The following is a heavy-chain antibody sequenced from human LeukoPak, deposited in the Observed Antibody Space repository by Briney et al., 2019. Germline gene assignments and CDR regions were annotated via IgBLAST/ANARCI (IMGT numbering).Heavy chain of an antibody. CDR1: GFTFSDYY. J-gene: IGHJ4*02. D-gene: IGHD1-26*01. CDR3: ARVGRGWTWEQEQIDN. Sequence: GGSLRLSCAASGFTFSDYYMSWIRQAPGMGLEWVSYISSSGSTIYYADSVKGRFTISRDNAKNSLYLQMNSPRAEDTAVYYCARVGRGWTWEQEQIDNWGQGTLVTVSS. V-gene: IGHV3-11*01. CDR2: ISSSGSTI.